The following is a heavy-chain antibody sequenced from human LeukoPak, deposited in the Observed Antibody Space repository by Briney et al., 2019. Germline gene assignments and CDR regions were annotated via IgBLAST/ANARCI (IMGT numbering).Heavy chain of an antibody. D-gene: IGHD1-26*01. V-gene: IGHV5-51*01. Sequence: GQSLNIDCKGSGYSFTSYWIGWVRQMPGKGLEWMGIIYPGDSDTRYSPSFQGQVTISADKSISTAYLQWSSLKASDTAMYYCATRRRGSGSYPYYFDYWGQGILVTVSS. CDR3: ATRRRGSGSYPYYFDY. J-gene: IGHJ4*02. CDR1: GYSFTSYW. CDR2: IYPGDSDT.